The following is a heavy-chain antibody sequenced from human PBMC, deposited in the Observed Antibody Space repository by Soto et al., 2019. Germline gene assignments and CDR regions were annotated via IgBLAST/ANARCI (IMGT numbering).Heavy chain of an antibody. CDR2: ISGSGGST. CDR1: GFTFSSYA. CDR3: AKVRDSSGFDAFDM. D-gene: IGHD3-22*01. J-gene: IGHJ3*02. V-gene: IGHV3-23*01. Sequence: QPGGSLRLSCAASGFTFSSYAMSWVRQAPGKGLEWVSVISGSGGSTYFADFVKGRFTISRDNFKNTLYLQMNSLRAEDTAVYYCAKVRDSSGFDAFDMWGQGTMVTVSS.